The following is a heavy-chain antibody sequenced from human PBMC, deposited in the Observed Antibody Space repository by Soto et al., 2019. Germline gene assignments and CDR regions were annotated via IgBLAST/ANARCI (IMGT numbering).Heavy chain of an antibody. CDR2: IHYSGST. V-gene: IGHV4-31*03. CDR1: GGSISGEGYY. CDR3: ARAWTATAGWANWFDR. D-gene: IGHD6-13*01. Sequence: QEQLQESGPGLVEPSQTLSLTCTVSGGSISGEGYYWSWIRPYSGRGLEWIGYIHYSGSTYSNPSLKSRVTISVDTSKTQFFLKLTSVTAADTAVYYCARAWTATAGWANWFDRWGQGTLVTVSS. J-gene: IGHJ5*02.